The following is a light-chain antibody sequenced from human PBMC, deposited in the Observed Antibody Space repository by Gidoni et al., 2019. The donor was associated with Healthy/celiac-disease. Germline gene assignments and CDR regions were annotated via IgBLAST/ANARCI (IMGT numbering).Light chain of an antibody. J-gene: IGKJ5*01. Sequence: DIKMTKSASSLSASVGDRVTITCRASQSISSYLNWYQQKPGKAPKLLIYAASSLQSGVPSTFSGSVSGTDFTLTISSLQPEDFATYYCQQSYSTPSSTFGQGTRLEIQ. V-gene: IGKV1-39*01. CDR3: QQSYSTPSST. CDR1: QSISSY. CDR2: AAS.